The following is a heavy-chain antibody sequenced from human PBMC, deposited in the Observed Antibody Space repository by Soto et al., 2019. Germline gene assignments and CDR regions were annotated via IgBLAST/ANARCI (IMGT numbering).Heavy chain of an antibody. J-gene: IGHJ6*02. Sequence: QVQLVQSGVEVKKPGASVKVSCKASGYTFISNGISWVRQAPGQGLEGMGWMSGKNGNTHYAQSLQGRVTLTTATSTSTAYMELRSMRSDDTAVYYCARVSSSIVVVPDYGMDVWGQGTTVTVSS. CDR1: GYTFISNG. CDR2: MSGKNGNT. D-gene: IGHD2-15*01. V-gene: IGHV1-18*04. CDR3: ARVSSSIVVVPDYGMDV.